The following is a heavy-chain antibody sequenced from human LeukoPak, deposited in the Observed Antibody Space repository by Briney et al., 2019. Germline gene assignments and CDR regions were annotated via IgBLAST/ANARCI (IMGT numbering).Heavy chain of an antibody. CDR1: GYSFTSYG. CDR3: ARGVYDILTGYRDYDAFDI. CDR2: MSAYNGKT. J-gene: IGHJ3*02. D-gene: IGHD3-9*01. Sequence: ASVKVSCKASGYSFTSYGFNWVRQAPGQGLEWMGWMSAYNGKTNYAQKLQGRVTMTTDTSTSTAYMELRSLRSDDTAVYYCARGVYDILTGYRDYDAFDIWGQGTMVTVSS. V-gene: IGHV1-18*01.